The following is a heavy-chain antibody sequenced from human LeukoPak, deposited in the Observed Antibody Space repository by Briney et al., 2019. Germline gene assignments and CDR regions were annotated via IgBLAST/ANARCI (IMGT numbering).Heavy chain of an antibody. J-gene: IGHJ5*02. D-gene: IGHD5-24*01. V-gene: IGHV3-33*06. CDR2: IWHAGNNK. CDR1: GFTFSSYG. CDR3: AKDSHKMATTLVYNWFDP. Sequence: GGSLRLSCAASGFTFSSYGMHWVRQAPGKGLEWVAVIWHAGNNKYYADSVKGRFTISRDNSKNTVYLQMNSLRAEDTAVYYCAKDSHKMATTLVYNWFDPWGQGTLVTVSS.